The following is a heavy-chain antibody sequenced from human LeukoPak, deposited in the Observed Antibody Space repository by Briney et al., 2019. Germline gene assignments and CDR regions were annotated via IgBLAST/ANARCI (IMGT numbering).Heavy chain of an antibody. J-gene: IGHJ4*02. CDR3: ARDSFCSSTSCYTLFDY. CDR1: GGTFSSYA. D-gene: IGHD2-2*02. V-gene: IGHV1-69*01. Sequence: SVKVSCKASGGTFSSYAISWVRQAPGQGLEWMGGIIPIFGTANYAQKFQGRVTITADESTSTAYMELSSLRSEDTAVYYCARDSFCSSTSCYTLFDYWGQGTLVTVSS. CDR2: IIPIFGTA.